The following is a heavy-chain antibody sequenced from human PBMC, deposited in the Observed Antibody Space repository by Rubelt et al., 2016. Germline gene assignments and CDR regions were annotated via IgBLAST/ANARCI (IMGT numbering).Heavy chain of an antibody. Sequence: QVQLQESGPGLVKPSQTLSLTCTVSGGSISSGGYYWSWIRQHPGQGLEWIGYIYYRGSTYYSPSLESRLTVSVDPSKNQLALNLSSVTAADTAVYYCARGLFPGIAGLCCWGQGTLVTVSS. CDR2: IYYRGST. CDR1: GGSISSGGYY. V-gene: IGHV4-31*03. CDR3: ARGLFPGIAGLCC. D-gene: IGHD6-13*01. J-gene: IGHJ4*02.